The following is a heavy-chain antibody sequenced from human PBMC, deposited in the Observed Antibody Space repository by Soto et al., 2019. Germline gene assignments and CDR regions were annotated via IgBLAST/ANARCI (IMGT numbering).Heavy chain of an antibody. Sequence: PSETLSLTCSVSGGSISNSGFYWAWIRQPPGEGLEWIGSIYHTGNAYYNPSLKSRVTISVDTSRNQFSLKLTSVTAADTAVYYCARLAAYSQPLDPWGPGTLVTVSS. CDR2: IYHTGNA. CDR3: ARLAAYSQPLDP. D-gene: IGHD2-21*01. V-gene: IGHV4-39*01. CDR1: GGSISNSGFY. J-gene: IGHJ5*02.